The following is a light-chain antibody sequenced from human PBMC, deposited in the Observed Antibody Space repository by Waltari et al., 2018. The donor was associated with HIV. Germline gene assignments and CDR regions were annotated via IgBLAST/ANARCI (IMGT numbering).Light chain of an antibody. CDR2: DAS. CDR3: QQRSNWPPLT. J-gene: IGKJ4*01. Sequence: IVLTQSQATLSLSPGERATLSCRASQSVSSYLAWYQQKPGQAPRLRIYDASNRATGIPARCSGSGSGTNFTLTISSLEPEDFAVYYCQQRSNWPPLTFGGGTKVEIK. V-gene: IGKV3-11*01. CDR1: QSVSSY.